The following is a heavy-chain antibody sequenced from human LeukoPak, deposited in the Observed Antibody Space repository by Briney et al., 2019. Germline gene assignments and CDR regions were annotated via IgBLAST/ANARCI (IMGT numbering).Heavy chain of an antibody. CDR2: IKQDGSEK. CDR3: ASLDY. CDR1: GFTFSSSW. Sequence: GGSLRLSCAASGFTFSSSWMNWVRQAPGKGLEWVANIKQDGSEKYYVDSVKGRCTISRDNAKNSLYLQMNTLRAEDTAVYYCASLDYWGQGTLVTVSS. J-gene: IGHJ4*02. V-gene: IGHV3-7*01.